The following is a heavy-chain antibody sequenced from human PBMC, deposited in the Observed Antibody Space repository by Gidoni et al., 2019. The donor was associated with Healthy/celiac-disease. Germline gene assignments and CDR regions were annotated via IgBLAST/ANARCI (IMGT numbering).Heavy chain of an antibody. J-gene: IGHJ6*03. Sequence: QVQLQQWGAGLLKPSATLSLTCAVYGGSFSGYYWSWIRQPPGKGLEWIGEINHSGSTNYNPSLKSRVTISVDTSKNQCSLKLSSVTAADTAVYYCARRRKHYYDSSGYLANYYYYYMDVWGKGTTVTVSS. CDR3: ARRRKHYYDSSGYLANYYYYYMDV. D-gene: IGHD3-22*01. V-gene: IGHV4-34*01. CDR1: GGSFSGYY. CDR2: INHSGST.